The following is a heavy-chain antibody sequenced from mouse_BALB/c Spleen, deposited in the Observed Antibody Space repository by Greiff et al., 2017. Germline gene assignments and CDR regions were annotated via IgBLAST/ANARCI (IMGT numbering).Heavy chain of an antibody. CDR2: ISNGGGST. Sequence: VQLKESGGGLVQPGGSLKLSCAASGFTFSSYTMSWVRQTPEKRLEWVAYISNGGGSTYYPDTVKGRFTISRDNAKNTLYLQMSSLKSEDTAMYYCARLDGSYPYYAMDYWGQGTSVTVSS. CDR1: GFTFSSYT. J-gene: IGHJ4*01. D-gene: IGHD1-1*02. CDR3: ARLDGSYPYYAMDY. V-gene: IGHV5-12-2*01.